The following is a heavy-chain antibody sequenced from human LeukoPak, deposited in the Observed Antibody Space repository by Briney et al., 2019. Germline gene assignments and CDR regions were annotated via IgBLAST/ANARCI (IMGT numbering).Heavy chain of an antibody. CDR1: GFTFSSYA. V-gene: IGHV3-23*01. CDR3: AKGGFLFDPRSGWFDP. CDR2: ISGSGGST. Sequence: PGGSLRLSCAASGFTFSSYAMSWVRQAPGKGLEWVSAISGSGGSTYYADSVKGRFTISRDNSKNTLYLQMNSLRAEDTAVYYCAKGGFLFDPRSGWFDPWGQGTLVTVSS. J-gene: IGHJ5*02.